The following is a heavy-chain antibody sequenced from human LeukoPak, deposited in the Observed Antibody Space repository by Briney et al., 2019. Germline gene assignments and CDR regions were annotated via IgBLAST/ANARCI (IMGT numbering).Heavy chain of an antibody. CDR2: INWNGGST. Sequence: GGSLRLSCAASGFTFSSYGMSWVRQAPGKGLEWVSGINWNGGSTGYADSVKGRFTISRDNAKNSLYLQMNSLRAEDTALYYCARDPTTVTTPGWLWGQGTMVTVSS. D-gene: IGHD4-17*01. J-gene: IGHJ3*01. CDR1: GFTFSSYG. CDR3: ARDPTTVTTPGWL. V-gene: IGHV3-20*04.